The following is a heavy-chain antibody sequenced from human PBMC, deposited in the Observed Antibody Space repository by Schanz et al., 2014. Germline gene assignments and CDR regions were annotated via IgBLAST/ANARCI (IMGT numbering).Heavy chain of an antibody. Sequence: EVQLVESGGGLVQPGGSLRLSCAASGFTFSNHALSWVRQAPGKGLVWVSHINSDGTTTTYADSVKGRFTISRDNSKNTLYLQMNSLRAEDTAVYYCAKDHAGSDILTALGNWGQGTLVTVSS. CDR1: GFTFSNHA. CDR3: AKDHAGSDILTALGN. V-gene: IGHV3-23*04. D-gene: IGHD3-9*01. J-gene: IGHJ4*02. CDR2: INSDGTTT.